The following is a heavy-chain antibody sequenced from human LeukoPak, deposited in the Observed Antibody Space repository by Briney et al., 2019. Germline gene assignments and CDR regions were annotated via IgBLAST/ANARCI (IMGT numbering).Heavy chain of an antibody. CDR1: GGSISSYY. Sequence: KPSETLSLTCTVSGGSISSYYWSSIRQPPGKGLEWIGYIYYSGSTNYNPSLKSRVTISVDTSKNQFSLKLSSVTAADTAVYYCAREASGSVDYWGQGTLVTVSS. D-gene: IGHD3-22*01. V-gene: IGHV4-59*01. J-gene: IGHJ4*02. CDR3: AREASGSVDY. CDR2: IYYSGST.